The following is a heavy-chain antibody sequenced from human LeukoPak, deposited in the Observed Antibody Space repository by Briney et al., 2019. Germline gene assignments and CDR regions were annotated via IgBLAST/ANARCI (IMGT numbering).Heavy chain of an antibody. V-gene: IGHV1-2*02. CDR3: ARDSRRSVVAESY. D-gene: IGHD2-15*01. J-gene: IGHJ4*02. CDR1: GYTFTGYY. Sequence: ASVKVSCKASGYTFTGYYMHWVRQAPGQGLEWMGWINPNSGGTNYAQKFQGRVTMTRGTSISTAYMELSRLRSDDTAVHYCARDSRRSVVAESYWGQGTLVTVSS. CDR2: INPNSGGT.